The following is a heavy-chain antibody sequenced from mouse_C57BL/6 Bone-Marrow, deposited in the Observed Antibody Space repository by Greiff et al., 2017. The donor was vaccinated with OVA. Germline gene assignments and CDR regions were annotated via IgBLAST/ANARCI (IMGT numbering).Heavy chain of an antibody. CDR1: GFTFSDYY. D-gene: IGHD2-3*01. V-gene: IGHV5-16*01. CDR3: ARDQDGYYYFDY. CDR2: INYDGSST. J-gene: IGHJ2*01. Sequence: EVNVVESEGGLVQPGSSMKLSCTASGFTFSDYYMAWVRQVPEKGLEWVANINYDGSSTYYLDSLKSRFIISRDNAKNILYLQMSSLKSEDTATYYCARDQDGYYYFDYWGQGTTLTVSS.